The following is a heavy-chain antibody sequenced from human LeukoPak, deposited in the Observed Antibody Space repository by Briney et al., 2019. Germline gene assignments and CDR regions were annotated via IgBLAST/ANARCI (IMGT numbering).Heavy chain of an antibody. J-gene: IGHJ4*02. Sequence: GGSLRLSCAASGFTFSSHSMNWVRQAPGKGLVWVSRIDIDGTGTSYADSVKGRFTISRDNAKNTVSLQMNSLKAEDTAVYYCGTVFDHWGPGILVTVSS. CDR1: GFTFSSHS. CDR3: GTVFDH. CDR2: IDIDGTGT. V-gene: IGHV3-74*01.